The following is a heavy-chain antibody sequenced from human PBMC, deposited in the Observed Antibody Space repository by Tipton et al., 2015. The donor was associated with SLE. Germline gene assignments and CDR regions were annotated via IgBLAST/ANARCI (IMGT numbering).Heavy chain of an antibody. V-gene: IGHV3-64*02. CDR3: ARVDSSSWRWDY. CDR2: ISSNGGST. CDR1: GFTFSSYA. D-gene: IGHD6-13*01. J-gene: IGHJ4*02. Sequence: SLRFSCAASGFTFSSYAMHWVRQAPGKGLEYVSAISSNGGSTYYADSVKGRFTISRDNSKNTLYLQMGSLRAEDMAVYYCARVDSSSWRWDYWGQGTLVTVSS.